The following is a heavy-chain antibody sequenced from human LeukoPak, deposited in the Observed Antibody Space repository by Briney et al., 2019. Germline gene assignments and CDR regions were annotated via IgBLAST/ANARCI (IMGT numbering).Heavy chain of an antibody. CDR1: GFTFSSYA. D-gene: IGHD4-17*01. CDR2: ISGSGGST. J-gene: IGHJ4*02. CDR3: AKDRARYGDYGPLNY. V-gene: IGHV3-23*01. Sequence: GGSLRLSCAASGFTFSSYAMSWVRQAPGKGLEWVSAISGSGGSTYYADSVKGRFTISRDNSKNTLYLQMNSLRAEDTAVYYCAKDRARYGDYGPLNYSGQGTLVTVAS.